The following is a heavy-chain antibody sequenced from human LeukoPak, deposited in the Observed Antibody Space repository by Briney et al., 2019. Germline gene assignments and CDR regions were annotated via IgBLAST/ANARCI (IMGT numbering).Heavy chain of an antibody. J-gene: IGHJ3*02. V-gene: IGHV3-7*01. D-gene: IGHD6-13*01. Sequence: GGSLRLSCAASRFTFSSYWMTWVRQAPGKGLEWVANIKRDGSEKYYVDSVKGRFTISRDNAKDSLFLQMNSLRAEDTAVYYCARDLGSSSWKHAFDIWGQGTMVTVSS. CDR3: ARDLGSSSWKHAFDI. CDR1: RFTFSSYW. CDR2: IKRDGSEK.